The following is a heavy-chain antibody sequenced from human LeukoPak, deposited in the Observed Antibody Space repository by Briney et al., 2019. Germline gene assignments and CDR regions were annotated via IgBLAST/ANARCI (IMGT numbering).Heavy chain of an antibody. CDR3: ARLPIYCTNGVCYKFYYYYMDV. J-gene: IGHJ6*03. D-gene: IGHD2-8*01. V-gene: IGHV5-51*01. CDR1: GYRFTSYW. Sequence: GASLKISCKASGYRFTSYWIGWVRQLPGKGLEWMGIIYADDSDTRYSPSFQGQVTISADKSISPAYLQWSSLKASDTAMYYCARLPIYCTNGVCYKFYYYYMDVWGKGTTVTVSS. CDR2: IYADDSDT.